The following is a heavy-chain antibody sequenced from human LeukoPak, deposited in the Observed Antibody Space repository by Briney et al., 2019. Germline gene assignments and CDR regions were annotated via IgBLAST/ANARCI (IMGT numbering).Heavy chain of an antibody. J-gene: IGHJ4*02. Sequence: GGSLRLSCAASGFTISTSWMSWVRQAPGKGLEWVANINQDGSEKYYADSVKGRFTISRDNAKNSLYLQMNSLRAEDTAVYYCVRDYGSGSYYNTAYWGQGTLVTVPS. CDR2: INQDGSEK. CDR3: VRDYGSGSYYNTAY. CDR1: GFTISTSW. D-gene: IGHD3-10*01. V-gene: IGHV3-7*01.